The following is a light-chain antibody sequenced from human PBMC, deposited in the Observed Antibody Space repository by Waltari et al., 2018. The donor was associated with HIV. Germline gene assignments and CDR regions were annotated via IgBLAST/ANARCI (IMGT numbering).Light chain of an antibody. Sequence: SYDLTQPPSVSVSPGQTAAIPCSGRKLGDTYTSWYQRKAGQAPFLLIYQDVRRPSGISERFSGSSSGDTGTLAIYGAQAGDEADYFCQAWASDTAVFGGGTTLTVL. V-gene: IGLV3-1*01. CDR3: QAWASDTAV. CDR1: KLGDTY. J-gene: IGLJ2*01. CDR2: QDV.